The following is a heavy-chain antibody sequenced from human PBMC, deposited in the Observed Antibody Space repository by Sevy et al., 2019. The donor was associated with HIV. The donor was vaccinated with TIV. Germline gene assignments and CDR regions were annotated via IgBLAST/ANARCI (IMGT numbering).Heavy chain of an antibody. CDR2: ISSSCGSI. CDR1: GFTFSNYN. Sequence: GGSLRLSCAASGFTFSNYNMTWVRQAPGKGLEWVSFISSSCGSIYYADSLKGRFTISRDNAKNSLYLQMNSLRAEDTAVYYCARDRDTIVKHKYYYYGMDVWGQGTTVTVSS. J-gene: IGHJ6*02. CDR3: ARDRDTIVKHKYYYYGMDV. V-gene: IGHV3-21*01. D-gene: IGHD3-22*01.